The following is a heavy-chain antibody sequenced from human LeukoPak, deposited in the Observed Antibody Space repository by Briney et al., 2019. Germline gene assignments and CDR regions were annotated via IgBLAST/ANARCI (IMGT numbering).Heavy chain of an antibody. CDR2: ISSRSFTI. CDR1: GFTFSAYS. Sequence: QPGGSLRLSCAASGFTFSAYSMNWDRQAPGKGLDWVSYISSRSFTIYYADSVKGRFTISRDNSKNTLYLQMSSLRVDDTAVYYCATDRSNSWIDYWGLGTLVTVAS. CDR3: ATDRSNSWIDY. J-gene: IGHJ4*02. D-gene: IGHD6-19*01. V-gene: IGHV3-48*01.